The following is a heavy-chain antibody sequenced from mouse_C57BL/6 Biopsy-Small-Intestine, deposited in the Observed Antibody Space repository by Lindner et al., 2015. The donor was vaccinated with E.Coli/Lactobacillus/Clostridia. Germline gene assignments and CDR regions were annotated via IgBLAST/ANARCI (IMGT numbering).Heavy chain of an antibody. Sequence: SVKVSCKASGYSFSGYYIHWVRQAPGQGLEWMGIVNPGDGSTNYAQSFQDRVTLTRDTSTSTVYMELSSLRSEDTAVYFCAKNYIMGSCTGGSCYSYYYYYGMDVWGQGTTVTVSS. V-gene: IGHV1S12*01. D-gene: IGHD1-1*02. CDR2: VNPGDGST. J-gene: IGHJ1*01. CDR3: AKNYIMGSCTGGSCYSYYYYYGMDV. CDR1: GYSFSGYY.